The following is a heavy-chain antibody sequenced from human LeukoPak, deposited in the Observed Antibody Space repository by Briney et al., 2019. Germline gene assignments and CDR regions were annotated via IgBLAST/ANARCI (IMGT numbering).Heavy chain of an antibody. Sequence: GGSLRLSCTASGFTASEFSFSTAWMYGFRQGPGKGLEWVGRIKSKTDGETTDYALPEKDRFTISRDDSKNTVYLQIRSLKNEDTAVYYCTTDSQRYIYYYEFDYWGQGTLVTVSS. V-gene: IGHV3-15*01. D-gene: IGHD3-22*01. CDR3: TTDSQRYIYYYEFDY. J-gene: IGHJ4*02. CDR2: IKSKTDGETT. CDR1: GFTASEFSFSTAW.